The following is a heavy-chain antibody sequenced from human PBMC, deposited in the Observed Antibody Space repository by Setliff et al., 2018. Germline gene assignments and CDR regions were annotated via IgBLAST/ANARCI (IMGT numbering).Heavy chain of an antibody. D-gene: IGHD1-26*01. V-gene: IGHV4-61*02. CDR3: ARVRFFGGNYDAFDI. J-gene: IGHJ3*02. CDR2: IYGTGST. CDR1: GGSISRGSYY. Sequence: TLSLTCTVSGGSISRGSYYWSWIRQPAGKGLEWIGRIYGTGSTNYNPSLKSRVTISVDTSKNQFSLKLSSVTAADTAVYYCARVRFFGGNYDAFDIWGQGTMVTVSS.